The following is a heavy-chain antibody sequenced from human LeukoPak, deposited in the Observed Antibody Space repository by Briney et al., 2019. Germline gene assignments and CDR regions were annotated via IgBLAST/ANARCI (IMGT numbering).Heavy chain of an antibody. V-gene: IGHV1-18*01. J-gene: IGHJ5*02. CDR1: GYTLTSYG. D-gene: IGHD3-9*01. CDR2: ISAYNGNL. CDR3: ARVQAWTDPFDFEP. Sequence: ASGHFSCTASGYTLTSYGISSARQAPGPGNEWRGWISAYNGNLKYAKKLPGRVTMTTDTSTSTAHTELRSPSSDDTTAYYIARVQAWTDPFDFEPWGPGTLVT.